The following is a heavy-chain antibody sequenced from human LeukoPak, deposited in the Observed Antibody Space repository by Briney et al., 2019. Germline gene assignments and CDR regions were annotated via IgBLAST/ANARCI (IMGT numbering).Heavy chain of an antibody. D-gene: IGHD3-22*01. CDR2: LNPSSGST. Sequence: HEASVKVSCKASGYTFTTYYMHWVRQAPGQGLEWMGILNPSSGSTSYAQKFQGRVTMTRGTSTSTFYMELRSLKSEDTAVYYCARDGEYYDSSGSYFDYWGQGTLVTVSS. CDR3: ARDGEYYDSSGSYFDY. J-gene: IGHJ4*02. CDR1: GYTFTTYY. V-gene: IGHV1-46*01.